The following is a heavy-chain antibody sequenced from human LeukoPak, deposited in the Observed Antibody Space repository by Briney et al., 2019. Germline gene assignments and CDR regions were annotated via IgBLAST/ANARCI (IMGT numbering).Heavy chain of an antibody. CDR1: GFTFTDYI. CDR2: LSFDGTIE. J-gene: IGHJ6*02. V-gene: IGHV3-30-3*01. D-gene: IGHD6-13*01. Sequence: PGRSLRLSCVACGFTFTDYIMHWVRQAPGKGLEWVTVLSFDGTIEYYADSEKGRFTISKDNSKNRLYLQMNSLRTEDTAVYFCARGGQQMSDAMDVWGQGTTVTVSS. CDR3: ARGGQQMSDAMDV.